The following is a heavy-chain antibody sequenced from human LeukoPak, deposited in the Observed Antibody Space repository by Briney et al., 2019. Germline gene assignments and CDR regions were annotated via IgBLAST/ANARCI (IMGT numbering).Heavy chain of an antibody. D-gene: IGHD6-13*01. J-gene: IGHJ4*02. Sequence: PSETLSLTCTVSGGSISSSSYYWGWIRQPPGKGLEWIGSIYYSGSTYYNPSLKSRVTISVDTSKNQFSLKLSSVTAADTAVYYCARVAASNEKIDYWGQGTLVTVSS. V-gene: IGHV4-39*01. CDR3: ARVAASNEKIDY. CDR1: GGSISSSSYY. CDR2: IYYSGST.